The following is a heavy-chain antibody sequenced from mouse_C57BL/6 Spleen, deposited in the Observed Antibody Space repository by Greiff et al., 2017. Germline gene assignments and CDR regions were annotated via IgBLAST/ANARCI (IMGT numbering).Heavy chain of an antibody. CDR2: INPGRGGT. V-gene: IGHV1-54*01. J-gene: IGHJ1*03. CDR3: ARWNYGGYFEV. Sequence: QVQLQQSGAELVRPGTSVKVSCKASGYAFTNYLLEWVKQRPGQGLEWLGVINPGRGGTNYNETFKGKATLTADKSSSTAYMQLSRLTSGDFAVYFCARWNYGGYFEVWGTGTTVTVSA. D-gene: IGHD1-1*01. CDR1: GYAFTNYL.